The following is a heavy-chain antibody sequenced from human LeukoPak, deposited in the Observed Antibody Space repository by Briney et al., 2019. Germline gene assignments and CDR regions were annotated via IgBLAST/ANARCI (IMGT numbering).Heavy chain of an antibody. CDR2: MRSKAYGGTI. J-gene: IGHJ5*02. V-gene: IGHV3-49*04. Sequence: GGSLRLSCTASGFAFGDYAMNWVRQAPGKGLEWVGFMRSKAYGGTIEYAASVRGRFTISRDDSKSIAYLQMNSLKTEDTAVYYCTRGRDYYGSGSYLNWFDPWGQGTLVTVSS. CDR1: GFAFGDYA. D-gene: IGHD3-10*01. CDR3: TRGRDYYGSGSYLNWFDP.